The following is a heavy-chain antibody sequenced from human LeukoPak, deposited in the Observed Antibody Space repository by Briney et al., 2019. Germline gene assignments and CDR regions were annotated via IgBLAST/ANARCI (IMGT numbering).Heavy chain of an antibody. Sequence: GGSLRLSCAASGFTFSSYAMSWVRQAPGKGLEWVSGINWTGGSTGYADSVKGRFTISRDNAKNSLYLQMNSLRPEDTALYYCARGKEPVAGSLSHFDYWGQGTLVTVSS. CDR1: GFTFSSYA. J-gene: IGHJ4*02. CDR2: INWTGGST. D-gene: IGHD6-19*01. CDR3: ARGKEPVAGSLSHFDY. V-gene: IGHV3-20*04.